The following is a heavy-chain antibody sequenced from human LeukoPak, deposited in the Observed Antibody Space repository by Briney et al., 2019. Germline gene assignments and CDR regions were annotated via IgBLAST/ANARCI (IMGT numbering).Heavy chain of an antibody. D-gene: IGHD3-3*01. J-gene: IGHJ4*02. CDR1: GGSISSSNW. Sequence: SGTLSLTCAVSGGSISSSNWWSWVRQPPGKGLEWIGEIYHSGSTNYNPSLKGRVTMSVDKSKKQFSLKLSSVTAADTAVYYCARSYYDFWSGYSSYFDYWGQGTLVTVSS. V-gene: IGHV4-4*02. CDR3: ARSYYDFWSGYSSYFDY. CDR2: IYHSGST.